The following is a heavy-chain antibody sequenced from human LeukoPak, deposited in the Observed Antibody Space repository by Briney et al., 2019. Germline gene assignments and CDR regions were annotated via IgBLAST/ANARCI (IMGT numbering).Heavy chain of an antibody. D-gene: IGHD5-24*01. CDR1: GYTFTVYY. CDR2: INPNSGGT. J-gene: IGHJ4*02. V-gene: IGHV1-2*02. CDR3: SRSSRDGYNYVYEY. Sequence: ASVKVSCKASGYTFTVYYMHWVRQAPGQGLEWMGWINPNSGGTNYAQNFQGRVTMTRDTSISTAHMELSRLRSDDTAAYYCSRSSRDGYNYVYEYWGQGTLVTVSS.